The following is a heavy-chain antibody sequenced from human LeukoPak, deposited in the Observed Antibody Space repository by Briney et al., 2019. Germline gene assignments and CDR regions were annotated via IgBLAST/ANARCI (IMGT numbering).Heavy chain of an antibody. CDR2: TVSRGTT. V-gene: IGHV3-23*01. Sequence: GGSLRLSCVASGFTFTSDAMNWVRQAPGKGLEWVSSTVSRGTTQYADSVKGRFTVSRDTSKNTLYLQMNSLRADDTAVYYCAKCSTSAYTTGWCNWIDPWGQGTLVTVSS. D-gene: IGHD6-19*01. CDR1: GFTFTSDA. CDR3: AKCSTSAYTTGWCNWIDP. J-gene: IGHJ5*02.